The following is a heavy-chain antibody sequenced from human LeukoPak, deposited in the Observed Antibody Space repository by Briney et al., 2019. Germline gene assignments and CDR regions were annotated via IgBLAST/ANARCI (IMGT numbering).Heavy chain of an antibody. J-gene: IGHJ3*02. V-gene: IGHV1-8*01. Sequence: ASLKVSCKASGYTFTSYDINWVRQATGQGLEWMGWMNPNSGNTGYAQKFQGRVTMTRNTSISTAYMELSSLRSEDTAVYYCARDTRGARAFDIWGQGTMVTVSS. CDR1: GYTFTSYD. CDR2: MNPNSGNT. CDR3: ARDTRGARAFDI. D-gene: IGHD1-26*01.